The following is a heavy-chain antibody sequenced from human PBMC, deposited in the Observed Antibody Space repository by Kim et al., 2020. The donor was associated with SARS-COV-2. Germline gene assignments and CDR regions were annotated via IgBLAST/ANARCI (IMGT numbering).Heavy chain of an antibody. Sequence: ASVKVSCKASGYTFTSYYMHWVRQAPGQGLEWMGIINPSGGSTSYAQKFQGRVTMTRDTSTSTVYMELSSLRSEDTAVYYCARDSAPNGNYYYYGMDVWGQGTTVTVSS. CDR3: ARDSAPNGNYYYYGMDV. D-gene: IGHD1-26*01. J-gene: IGHJ6*02. CDR2: INPSGGST. CDR1: GYTFTSYY. V-gene: IGHV1-46*01.